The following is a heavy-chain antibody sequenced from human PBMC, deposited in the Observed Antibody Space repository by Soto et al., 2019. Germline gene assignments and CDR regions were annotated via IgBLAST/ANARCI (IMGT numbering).Heavy chain of an antibody. CDR1: GFTFSSYA. V-gene: IGHV3-23*01. CDR3: AKDSPGTRVLLWFGEPFDY. CDR2: ISGSGGST. Sequence: GGSLRLSCAASGFTFSSYAMSWVRQAPGKGLEWVSAISGSGGSTYYADSVKGRFTISRDNSKNTLYLQMNSLRAEDTAVYYCAKDSPGTRVLLWFGEPFDYWGQGTLVTVSS. D-gene: IGHD3-10*01. J-gene: IGHJ4*02.